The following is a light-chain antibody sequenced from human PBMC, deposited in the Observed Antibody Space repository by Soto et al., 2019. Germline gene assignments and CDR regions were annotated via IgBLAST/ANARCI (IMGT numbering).Light chain of an antibody. J-gene: IGKJ4*01. CDR2: DAS. Sequence: IPLTQSAGTLTLSPGEGATLACRASQSVSSYLAWYQQKPGQAPRLLIYDASNRATGIPARFSGSGAGTDFTLTISSLEPEDFAVYYCQQRSNWPLTFGGGTKVDI. V-gene: IGKV3-11*01. CDR1: QSVSSY. CDR3: QQRSNWPLT.